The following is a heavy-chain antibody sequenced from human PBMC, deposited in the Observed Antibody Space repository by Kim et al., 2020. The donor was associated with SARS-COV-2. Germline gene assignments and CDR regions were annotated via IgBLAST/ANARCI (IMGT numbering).Heavy chain of an antibody. CDR1: GDSVTNSNYY. D-gene: IGHD1-7*01. V-gene: IGHV4-61*03. Sequence: SETLSLTCSVSGDSVTNSNYYWSWIRQPPGEGLEWIGYIYYSGTTNYNLSLNSRVTISLDTSKNNCSLKLTSLTAADTAMYYCARVNYLGWFYSWGRGTL. CDR3: ARVNYLGWFYS. CDR2: IYYSGTT. J-gene: IGHJ5*01.